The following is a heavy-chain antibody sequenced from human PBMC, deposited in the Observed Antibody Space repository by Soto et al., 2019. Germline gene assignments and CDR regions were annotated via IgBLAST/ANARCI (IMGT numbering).Heavy chain of an antibody. Sequence: QVQLVESGGGLVKPGGSLRLSCAASGFTFSDYYMSWIRQAPGKGLEWVSYISSSSSYTNYADSVKGRFTISRDNAKNSLYLQMNSLRAEDTAVYYCARDRTGTTGYYYCGMDVLGQGTTVTVSS. CDR2: ISSSSSYT. V-gene: IGHV3-11*06. CDR3: ARDRTGTTGYYYCGMDV. CDR1: GFTFSDYY. D-gene: IGHD1-7*01. J-gene: IGHJ6*02.